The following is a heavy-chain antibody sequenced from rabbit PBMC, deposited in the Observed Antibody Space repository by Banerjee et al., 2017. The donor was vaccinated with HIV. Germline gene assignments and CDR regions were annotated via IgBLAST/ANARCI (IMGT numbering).Heavy chain of an antibody. CDR3: AREEGYDDYGDDFAL. Sequence: QEQLKETGGGLVQPGGSLTLTCTASGFSFSSSDWMCWVRQAPGKGLEWIACIYTGDGNAYYASWAKGRFTISKASSTTVTLQMTSLTAADTATYFCAREEGYDDYGDDFALWGPGTLVTVS. CDR2: IYTGDGNA. CDR1: GFSFSSSDW. D-gene: IGHD2-1*01. J-gene: IGHJ4*01. V-gene: IGHV1S45*01.